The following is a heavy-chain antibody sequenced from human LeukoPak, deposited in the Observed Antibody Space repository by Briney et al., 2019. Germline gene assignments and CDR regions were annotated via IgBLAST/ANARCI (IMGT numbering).Heavy chain of an antibody. Sequence: SETLSLTCAVSGGSISSSDWWSWVRQPPGKGLEWIGEIYHSGSTNYNPSLESRVIISLDMSKNQFSLKLSSVTAADTAVYYCARNSGSYSPFDYWGQGTLVTVSS. J-gene: IGHJ4*02. CDR3: ARNSGSYSPFDY. D-gene: IGHD1-26*01. CDR2: IYHSGST. CDR1: GGSISSSDW. V-gene: IGHV4-4*02.